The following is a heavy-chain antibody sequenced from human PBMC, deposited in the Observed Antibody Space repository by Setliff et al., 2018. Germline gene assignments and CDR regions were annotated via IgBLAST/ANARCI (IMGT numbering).Heavy chain of an antibody. Sequence: GASVKVSCKASGYTLTNYYMHWVRQAPGQGLEWMGIINPSGGLTRYAQKFQGRVTMTRDTSTSTVYMEVISLRSEDTAVDYCARAGQLDYFQHWGQGTLVTVSS. V-gene: IGHV1-46*01. D-gene: IGHD6-13*01. CDR1: GYTLTNYY. CDR3: ARAGQLDYFQH. J-gene: IGHJ1*01. CDR2: INPSGGLT.